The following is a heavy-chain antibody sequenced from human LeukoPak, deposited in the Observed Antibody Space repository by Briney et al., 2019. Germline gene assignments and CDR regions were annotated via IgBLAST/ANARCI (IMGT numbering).Heavy chain of an antibody. Sequence: PGGSLRLSCAASGFTFSSYGMQWVRQAPGKGLEWVAVISYDGSNKYYADSVKGRFTISRDNSKNTLYLQMNRLRAEDTAVYYCAKVGLYGSGIRNGYFQHWGQGTLVTVSS. J-gene: IGHJ1*01. CDR1: GFTFSSYG. V-gene: IGHV3-30*18. CDR3: AKVGLYGSGIRNGYFQH. CDR2: ISYDGSNK. D-gene: IGHD3-10*01.